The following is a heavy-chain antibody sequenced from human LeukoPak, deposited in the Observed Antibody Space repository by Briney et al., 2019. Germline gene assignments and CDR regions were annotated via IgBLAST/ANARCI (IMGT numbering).Heavy chain of an antibody. D-gene: IGHD3-3*01. CDR3: ARLGDYDFWSGLIFDY. Sequence: GGSLRLSCAASGFTFSSYNMNWVRQAPVKGLEWVSFVSSSSTYIYNADSVKGRFTISRDNAKNSLYLQMNSLRVEDTAVYYCARLGDYDFWSGLIFDYWGQGTLVTVSS. V-gene: IGHV3-21*01. J-gene: IGHJ4*02. CDR2: VSSSSTYI. CDR1: GFTFSSYN.